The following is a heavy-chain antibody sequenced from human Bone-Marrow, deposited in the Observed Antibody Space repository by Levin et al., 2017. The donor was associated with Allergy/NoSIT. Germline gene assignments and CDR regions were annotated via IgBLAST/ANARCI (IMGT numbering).Heavy chain of an antibody. CDR3: AKKGSFYYGSGSYYDS. V-gene: IGHV3-23*01. J-gene: IGHJ4*02. CDR2: ISGGAAST. D-gene: IGHD3-10*01. CDR1: GFTFSNYA. Sequence: GGSLRLSCEASGFTFSNYAVTWVRQAPGKGLEWVSSISGGAASTYYAGSVKGRFTISRDDSKNTLYLQMNSLRDEDTAIYHCAKKGSFYYGSGSYYDSWGQGTLVTVSS.